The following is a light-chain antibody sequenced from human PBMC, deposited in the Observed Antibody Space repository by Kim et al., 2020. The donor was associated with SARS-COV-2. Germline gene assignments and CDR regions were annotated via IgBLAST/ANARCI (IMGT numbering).Light chain of an antibody. Sequence: ASVGDRVTMTCRASQNIRTHLNWYQQKPGNAPKLLIYSASRLQNGVPSRFSGSGSGTDFTLTISSLQPEDFATYFCQQSYNSPLTFGQGTKVDIK. CDR1: QNIRTH. CDR2: SAS. CDR3: QQSYNSPLT. V-gene: IGKV1-39*01. J-gene: IGKJ1*01.